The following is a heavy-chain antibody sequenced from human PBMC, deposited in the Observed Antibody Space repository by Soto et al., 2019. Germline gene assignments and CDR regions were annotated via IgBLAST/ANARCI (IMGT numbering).Heavy chain of an antibody. D-gene: IGHD1-26*01. J-gene: IGHJ4*02. CDR2: ISGSGGST. CDR1: GFTFSSYA. Sequence: GGSLRLSCAASGFTFSSYAMSWVRQAPGKGLEWVSAISGSGGSTYYADSVKGRFTISRDNSKNTLYLQMNSLRAEDTAVYYCAKVNAMMSGSYFVSAFDYWGQGTLVTVSS. V-gene: IGHV3-23*01. CDR3: AKVNAMMSGSYFVSAFDY.